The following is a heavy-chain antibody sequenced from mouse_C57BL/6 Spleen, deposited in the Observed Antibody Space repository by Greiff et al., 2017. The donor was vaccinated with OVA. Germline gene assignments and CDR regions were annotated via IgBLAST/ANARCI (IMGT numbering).Heavy chain of an antibody. CDR1: GYAFSSSW. CDR2: IYPGDGDT. Sequence: QVQLQQSGPELVKPGASVKISCKASGYAFSSSWMNWVKQRPGKGLEWIGRIYPGDGDTNYNGKVKGKATLTADKSSSTAYMQLSSLTSEDSAVYFCAPYYYGSSYEAYWGQGTLVTVSA. CDR3: APYYYGSSYEAY. J-gene: IGHJ3*01. D-gene: IGHD1-1*01. V-gene: IGHV1-82*01.